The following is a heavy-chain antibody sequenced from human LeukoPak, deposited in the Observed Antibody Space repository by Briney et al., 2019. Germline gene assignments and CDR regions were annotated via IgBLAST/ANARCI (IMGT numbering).Heavy chain of an antibody. V-gene: IGHV3-74*01. D-gene: IGHD4-23*01. J-gene: IGHJ4*02. Sequence: GGSLRLSCAASGFTFSSYWMHWVRQAPGKGLVWVSRTNSDGSSTSYADSVKGRFTISRDNAKNTLYLQMNSLRAEDTAVYYCARGNYDYGGNPEDYFDYWGQGTLVTVSS. CDR2: TNSDGSST. CDR3: ARGNYDYGGNPEDYFDY. CDR1: GFTFSSYW.